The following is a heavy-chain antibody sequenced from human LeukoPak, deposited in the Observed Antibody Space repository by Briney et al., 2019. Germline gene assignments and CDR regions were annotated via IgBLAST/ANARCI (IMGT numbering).Heavy chain of an antibody. V-gene: IGHV3-48*03. J-gene: IGHJ4*02. CDR3: ARIPRIATPGAYF. D-gene: IGHD6-13*01. CDR1: GFTFSSYE. Sequence: GGSLRLSCAASGFTFSSYEMNWVRQAPGKGLEWVSYISSSGSTIYYADSVKGRFTISRDNAKNSLYLQMNSLRAEDTAVYYCARIPRIATPGAYFWGQGTLSPSPQ. CDR2: ISSSGSTI.